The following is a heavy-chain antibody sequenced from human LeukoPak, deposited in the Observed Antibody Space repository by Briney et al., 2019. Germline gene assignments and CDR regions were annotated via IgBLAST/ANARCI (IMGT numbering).Heavy chain of an antibody. V-gene: IGHV3-9*01. D-gene: IGHD1-26*01. Sequence: QTGGSLRLSCAASGFTFDDYGMHWVRQAPGKGLEWVSGISWNSGSIGYADSVKGRFTISRDNAKNSLYLQMNSLRAEDTALYYCAKDKLSSGSYWFDYWGQGTLVTVSS. CDR1: GFTFDDYG. J-gene: IGHJ4*02. CDR2: ISWNSGSI. CDR3: AKDKLSSGSYWFDY.